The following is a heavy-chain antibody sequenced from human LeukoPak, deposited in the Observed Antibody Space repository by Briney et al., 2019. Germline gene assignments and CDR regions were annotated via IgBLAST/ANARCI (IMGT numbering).Heavy chain of an antibody. Sequence: GGSLRLSCAASGFSFNSYDMHWVRQAPGKGLEWVAVISYDGKKSYYADSVKGRFTISRDNSKNMLYLQMNSLRIEDTAVYYCAKDSSSSWYYFDHWGQGTLVTVSS. V-gene: IGHV3-30*04. J-gene: IGHJ4*02. CDR3: AKDSSSSWYYFDH. D-gene: IGHD3-22*01. CDR1: GFSFNSYD. CDR2: ISYDGKKS.